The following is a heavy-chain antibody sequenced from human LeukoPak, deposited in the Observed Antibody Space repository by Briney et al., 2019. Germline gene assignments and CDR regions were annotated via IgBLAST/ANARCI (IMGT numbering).Heavy chain of an antibody. D-gene: IGHD2-2*01. Sequence: SETLSLTCAVYGGSFSGYYWSWIRQPPGKGLEWIGEINHSGSTNYNPSLKSRVTISVDTSKNQFSLKLSSVTAEDTAVYYCARGLLNCSSTSCYDLFDYWGQGTLVTVSS. CDR2: INHSGST. J-gene: IGHJ4*02. V-gene: IGHV4-34*01. CDR1: GGSFSGYY. CDR3: ARGLLNCSSTSCYDLFDY.